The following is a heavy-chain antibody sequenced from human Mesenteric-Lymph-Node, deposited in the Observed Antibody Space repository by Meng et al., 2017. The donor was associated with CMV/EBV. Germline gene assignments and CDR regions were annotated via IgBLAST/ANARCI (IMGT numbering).Heavy chain of an antibody. CDR2: ISGPGGDT. CDR3: ARDMYSSTWYGDFDC. D-gene: IGHD6-13*01. J-gene: IGHJ4*02. CDR1: GFTFSRYA. Sequence: GESLKISCVVSGFTFSRYAMTWVRQAPGKGLDWVSSISGPGGDTYYADSVKGRFTISRDNSKNTLYLQMNRLRAEDTAVYYCARDMYSSTWYGDFDCWGQGTLVTVSS. V-gene: IGHV3-23*01.